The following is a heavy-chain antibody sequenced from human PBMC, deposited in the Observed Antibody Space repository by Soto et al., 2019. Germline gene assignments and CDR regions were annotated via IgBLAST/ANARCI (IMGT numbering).Heavy chain of an antibody. CDR2: INPNSGGT. V-gene: IGHV1-2*02. D-gene: IGHD3-9*01. CDR1: GYTFTGYY. CDR3: ASYCDILTGAYYYYGMDV. J-gene: IGHJ6*02. Sequence: ASVKVSCKASGYTFTGYYMHWVRQAPGQGLEWMGWINPNSGGTNYAQKLQGRVTMTRDTSISTAYMELSRLRSDDTAVYYCASYCDILTGAYYYYGMDVWGQGTSVT.